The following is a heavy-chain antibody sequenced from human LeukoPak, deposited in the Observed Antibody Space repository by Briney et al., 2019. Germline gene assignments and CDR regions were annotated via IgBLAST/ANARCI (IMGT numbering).Heavy chain of an antibody. D-gene: IGHD1-26*01. V-gene: IGHV4-4*07. J-gene: IGHJ4*02. CDR3: SRESGAFCPFGY. CDR1: GGSIYNYY. CDR2: IYTSGST. Sequence: SETLSLTCTVSGGSIYNYYWSWIRQPAGKGLEWIGRIYTSGSTDYSPSLKSRVTMSLDTSKNQFSLNLTSVTAADTAIYYCSRESGAFCPFGYWGQGTLVTVSS.